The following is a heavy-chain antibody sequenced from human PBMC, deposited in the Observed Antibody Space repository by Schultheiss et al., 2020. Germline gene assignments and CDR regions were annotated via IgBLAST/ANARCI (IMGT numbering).Heavy chain of an antibody. D-gene: IGHD5-12*01. CDR1: GFTFSSYG. Sequence: GGSLRLSCAASGFTFSSYGMHWVRQAPGKGLEWVSGISWNSGTLGYADSVKGRFTISRENAKNSLYLQMNSLRAEDTAVYYCARDRAGWLRFMGMDVWGQGTTVTGSS. CDR2: ISWNSGTL. CDR3: ARDRAGWLRFMGMDV. J-gene: IGHJ6*02. V-gene: IGHV3-9*01.